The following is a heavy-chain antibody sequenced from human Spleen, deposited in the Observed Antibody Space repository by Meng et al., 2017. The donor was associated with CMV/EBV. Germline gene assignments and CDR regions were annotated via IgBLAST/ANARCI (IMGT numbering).Heavy chain of an antibody. J-gene: IGHJ5*02. Sequence: QVKLVQSGTEVKKPGASVRVSCKASGYTLKNYYLHWVRQAPGQGLEWMGRIKPKTGAANYAQKFQGRVTMTRDTSINTAYMEVTRLRSDDTAVYFCARDASFGGNWFDPWGQGTLVTVSS. V-gene: IGHV1-2*06. CDR1: GYTLKNYY. CDR2: IKPKTGAA. CDR3: ARDASFGGNWFDP. D-gene: IGHD3-10*01.